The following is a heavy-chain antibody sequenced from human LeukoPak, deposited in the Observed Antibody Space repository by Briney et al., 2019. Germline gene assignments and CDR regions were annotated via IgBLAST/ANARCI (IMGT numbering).Heavy chain of an antibody. D-gene: IGHD5-24*01. CDR1: GYSFTSYW. Sequence: LGESLKISCKGSGYSFTSYWIGWVRQMTGKGLEWMGIIHPGDSDTRYSPSFQGQVTISADKFISTAYLQWSSLKASDTAMYYCASLRDGYNSRGFDNWGQGTLVTVSS. V-gene: IGHV5-51*01. J-gene: IGHJ4*02. CDR3: ASLRDGYNSRGFDN. CDR2: IHPGDSDT.